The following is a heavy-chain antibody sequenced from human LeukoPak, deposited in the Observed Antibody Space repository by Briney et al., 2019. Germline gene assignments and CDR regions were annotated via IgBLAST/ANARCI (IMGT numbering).Heavy chain of an antibody. CDR2: MYYSGST. V-gene: IGHV4-30-4*01. D-gene: IGHD3-22*01. CDR1: GGSISSGDYY. J-gene: IGHJ5*02. CDR3: ARPYYYDSRIDP. Sequence: PSETPSLTCTVSGGSISSGDYYWSWIRQPPGKGLEWIAYMYYSGSTYYNPSPKSRVTMSADTSKNQLSLKLSSVTAADTAAYYCARPYYYDSRIDPWGQGILVTVSS.